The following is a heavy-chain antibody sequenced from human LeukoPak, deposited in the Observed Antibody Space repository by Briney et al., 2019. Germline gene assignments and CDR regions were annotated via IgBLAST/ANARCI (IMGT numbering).Heavy chain of an antibody. CDR2: ISISSSYI. V-gene: IGHV3-21*06. Sequence: GSSLSLSCAASGFTISSYPMNWVRQAPGKGLEWVSSISISSSYIYYADSVKGRFTISRDNAKNSLFLQMSSLRAEDTAVYYCARAYSASYSGYDNRFYFDYWGQGTLVTVSS. D-gene: IGHD5-12*01. J-gene: IGHJ4*02. CDR1: GFTISSYP. CDR3: ARAYSASYSGYDNRFYFDY.